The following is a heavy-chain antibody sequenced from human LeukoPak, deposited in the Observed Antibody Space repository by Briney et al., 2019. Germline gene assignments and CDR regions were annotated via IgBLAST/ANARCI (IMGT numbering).Heavy chain of an antibody. Sequence: PGGSLRLSCAASGFTVSSNYLSWVRQAPGKGLDWVSAIYSGGSTFYADSVKGRFIISRDNSKNTLSLQMNSRRAEDTAVYYCARQYAGDAFDIWGQGTLVTVSS. CDR1: GFTVSSNY. J-gene: IGHJ3*02. CDR3: ARQYAGDAFDI. CDR2: IYSGGST. V-gene: IGHV3-53*01.